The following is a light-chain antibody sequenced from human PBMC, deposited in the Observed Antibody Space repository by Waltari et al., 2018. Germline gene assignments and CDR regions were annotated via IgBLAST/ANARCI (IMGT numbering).Light chain of an antibody. CDR3: QSYDSTLSGSL. CDR2: DND. Sequence: QSVLTQPPSVSGAPGQRVTLPCTWSSSNTGSNFYVSWYQQHPGTAPKLLIYDNDNRPSGVPDRFSGSRSGNSASLAITGLQPEDEADYFCQSYDSTLSGSLFGGGTKLTVL. V-gene: IGLV1-40*01. CDR1: SSNTGSNFY. J-gene: IGLJ3*02.